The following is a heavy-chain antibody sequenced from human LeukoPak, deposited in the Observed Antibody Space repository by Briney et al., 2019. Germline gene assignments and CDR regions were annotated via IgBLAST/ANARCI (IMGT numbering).Heavy chain of an antibody. CDR3: ARCYGSGSFPDYYYYYMDV. V-gene: IGHV1-69*05. D-gene: IGHD3-10*01. CDR2: IIPIFGTA. Sequence: ASVKVSCKASGGTFSSYAISWVRQAPGQGLEWMGGIIPIFGTANYAQKFQGRVTITTDESTSTAYMELSSLRSEDTAEYYCARCYGSGSFPDYYYYYMDVWGKGTTVTVSS. J-gene: IGHJ6*03. CDR1: GGTFSSYA.